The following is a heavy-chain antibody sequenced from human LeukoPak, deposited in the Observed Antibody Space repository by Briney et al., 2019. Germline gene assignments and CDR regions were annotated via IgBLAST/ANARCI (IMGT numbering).Heavy chain of an antibody. J-gene: IGHJ5*02. CDR1: GYTFTDNY. Sequence: GASVKVSCKASGYTFTDNYMHWVRQAPGQGLEWMGWINPNSGGTNYAQKFQGRVTMTRDTSISTAYMELSRLKSDDTAVYYCARVRAPITMVRGVISWFDPWGQGTLVTVSS. V-gene: IGHV1-2*02. CDR2: INPNSGGT. CDR3: ARVRAPITMVRGVISWFDP. D-gene: IGHD3-10*01.